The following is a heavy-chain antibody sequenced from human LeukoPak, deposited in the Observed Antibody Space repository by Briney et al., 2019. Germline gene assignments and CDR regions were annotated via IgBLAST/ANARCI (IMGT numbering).Heavy chain of an antibody. CDR1: TDSITSNNHY. J-gene: IGHJ4*02. CDR2: IYYSGTT. D-gene: IGHD3-3*01. V-gene: IGHV4-39*01. CDR3: ARLDLYITTSD. Sequence: SETLSLICAVSTDSITSNNHYWGWIRQPPGKGLEWIGHIYYSGTTFYNSSLKSRVIISIDTSKNQFSLGLRSVTAADTAVYYCARLDLYITTSDWGQGALVTVSS.